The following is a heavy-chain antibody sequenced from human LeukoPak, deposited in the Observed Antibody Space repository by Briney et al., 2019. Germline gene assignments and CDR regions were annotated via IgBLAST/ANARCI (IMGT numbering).Heavy chain of an antibody. Sequence: SETLSLTCTVSDGSITSYYWNWIRQPPGKGLEWIGNIYNSGSPDYNPSLKSRVTISVNTSKNQISLKLSSVTAADTAVYYCARDKGPYWYFDLWGRGTLVTVSS. CDR1: DGSITSYY. CDR3: ARDKGPYWYFDL. V-gene: IGHV4-59*01. CDR2: IYNSGSP. J-gene: IGHJ2*01.